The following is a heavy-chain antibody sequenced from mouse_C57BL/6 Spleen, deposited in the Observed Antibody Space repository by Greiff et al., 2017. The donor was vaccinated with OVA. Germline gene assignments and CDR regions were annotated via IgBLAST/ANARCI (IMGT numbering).Heavy chain of an antibody. CDR1: GYAFSSSW. Sequence: QVQLKESGPELVKPGASVKISCKASGYAFSSSWMNWVKQRPGKGLEWIGRIYPGDGDTNYNGKFKGKATLTADKSSSTAYMQLSSLTSEDSAVYFCASTGGLEYYYAMDYWGQGTSVTVSS. V-gene: IGHV1-82*01. CDR3: ASTGGLEYYYAMDY. D-gene: IGHD3-3*01. CDR2: IYPGDGDT. J-gene: IGHJ4*01.